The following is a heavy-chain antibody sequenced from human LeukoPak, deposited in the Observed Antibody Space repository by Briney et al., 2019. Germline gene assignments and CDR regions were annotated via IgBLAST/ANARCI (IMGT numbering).Heavy chain of an antibody. Sequence: ASVKVSCKASGYTFTSYGISWVRQAPGQGLEWMGWISAYNCNTNYAQKLQGRVTMTTDTSTSTAYMELRSLRSDDTAVYYCARDLTVVVPAALDYWGQGTLVTVSS. CDR3: ARDLTVVVPAALDY. D-gene: IGHD2-2*01. CDR2: ISAYNCNT. V-gene: IGHV1-18*01. CDR1: GYTFTSYG. J-gene: IGHJ4*02.